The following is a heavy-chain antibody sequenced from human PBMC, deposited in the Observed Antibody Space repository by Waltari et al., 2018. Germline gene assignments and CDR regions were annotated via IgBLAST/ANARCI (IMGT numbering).Heavy chain of an antibody. J-gene: IGHJ1*01. Sequence: QVQLVESGGGVVQPGRSLRLSCAASGFTFSSYAMHWVRQAPGKGLAWVAVISYDGSNKYYADSVKGRFTISRDNSKNTLYLQMNSLRAEDTAVYYCARAEDYDILTGYSSAEYFQHWGQGTLVTVSS. D-gene: IGHD3-9*01. CDR3: ARAEDYDILTGYSSAEYFQH. CDR1: GFTFSSYA. CDR2: ISYDGSNK. V-gene: IGHV3-30*01.